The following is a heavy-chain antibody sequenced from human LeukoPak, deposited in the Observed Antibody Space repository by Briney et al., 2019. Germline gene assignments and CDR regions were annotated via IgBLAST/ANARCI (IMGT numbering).Heavy chain of an antibody. V-gene: IGHV1-2*02. D-gene: IGHD3-22*01. CDR1: GYTFTCYY. Sequence: GASVTVSFTCAGYTFTCYYMHWVRQPPGQGHEWMGWINPNSGGTNYAQTFQGRGTMTRDTSISTAYMELSRLRTDDTAVYYCARDERYGSSGYPFDDWGQGTLVTVSS. CDR2: INPNSGGT. J-gene: IGHJ4*02. CDR3: ARDERYGSSGYPFDD.